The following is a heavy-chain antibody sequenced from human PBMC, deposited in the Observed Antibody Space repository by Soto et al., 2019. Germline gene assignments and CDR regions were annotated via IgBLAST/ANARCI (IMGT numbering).Heavy chain of an antibody. CDR2: LNHSGST. CDR1: GGSFSGYY. Sequence: QVQLQQWGAGLLKPSETLSLTCAVYGGSFSGYYWSWIRQPPGKGLEWIGELNHSGSTNYNPSLKSRVTIAVDTSKNQFSLKLSSVTAAATAVYYCARGPKYDFWSGYYIENWGQGTLVTVSS. CDR3: ARGPKYDFWSGYYIEN. J-gene: IGHJ4*02. D-gene: IGHD3-3*01. V-gene: IGHV4-34*01.